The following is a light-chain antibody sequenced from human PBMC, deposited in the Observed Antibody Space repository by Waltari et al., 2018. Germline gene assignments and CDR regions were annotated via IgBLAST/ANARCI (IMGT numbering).Light chain of an antibody. CDR1: QNISAY. J-gene: IGKJ2*01. Sequence: DIQMTQSPSSLSASVGDRVTISCRASQNISAYLNWYQQKPGKAPKLLIYATSSLQSGVPSRFSGSGSGAHFTLTINSLQPEDFATYYCQPSYTTPRTFGQGTNLEI. V-gene: IGKV1-39*01. CDR3: QPSYTTPRT. CDR2: ATS.